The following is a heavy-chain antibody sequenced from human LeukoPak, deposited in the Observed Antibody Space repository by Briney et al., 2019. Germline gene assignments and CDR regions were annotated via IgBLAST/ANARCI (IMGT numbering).Heavy chain of an antibody. D-gene: IGHD2-2*02. V-gene: IGHV4-59*11. CDR2: IFSSGST. J-gene: IGHJ6*03. CDR1: GGSISTHY. Sequence: AETLSLTCTVSGGSISTHYWGWVRQPPGKGLEGIADIFSSGSTNYNPSLKGRVTMALDTSTPQFSLKLISVTAADTAVYYFARGYCSSASCYIPSPYYMDVWGKGTTVTVSS. CDR3: ARGYCSSASCYIPSPYYMDV.